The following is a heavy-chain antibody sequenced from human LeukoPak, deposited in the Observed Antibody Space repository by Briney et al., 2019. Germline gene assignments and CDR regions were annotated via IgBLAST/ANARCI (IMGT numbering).Heavy chain of an antibody. CDR2: IDSNNVST. V-gene: IGHV1-2*02. J-gene: IGHJ4*02. D-gene: IGHD1-26*01. CDR3: ARGGGSWVYYDY. CDR1: AYSFTGYY. Sequence: ASVKVSCKASAYSFTGYYIHWIRQAPGQGLEWLGWIDSNNVSTTYAQKFQGRITMTRDTSITTAYMELSRLTSDDTAVYYCARGGGSWVYYDYWGQGTLVTISS.